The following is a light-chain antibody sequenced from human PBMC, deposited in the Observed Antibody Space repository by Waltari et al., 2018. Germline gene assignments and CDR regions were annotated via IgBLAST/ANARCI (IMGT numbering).Light chain of an antibody. J-gene: IGKJ5*01. V-gene: IGKV6-21*02. CDR3: HQSSKLPIT. CDR1: QSIGRS. Sequence: EIVLTQSPDFQSVTPKETVTITCRASQSIGRSLHWYQRKPGQSPNLLIKYASQSISGVPSRFSGSGSGTDFTLTITSLEAEDAATYVCHQSSKLPITFGQGTRLEI. CDR2: YAS.